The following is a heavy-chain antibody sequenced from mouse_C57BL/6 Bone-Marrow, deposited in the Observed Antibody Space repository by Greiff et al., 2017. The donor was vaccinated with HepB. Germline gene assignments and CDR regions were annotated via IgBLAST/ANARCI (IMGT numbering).Heavy chain of an antibody. CDR3: ARAPPLAY. J-gene: IGHJ3*01. CDR2: ISDGGSYT. CDR1: GFTFSSYA. V-gene: IGHV5-4*03. Sequence: DVMLVESGGGLVKPGGSLKLSCAASGFTFSSYAMSWVRQTPEKRLEWVATISDGGSYTYYPDNVKGRFTISRDNAKNNLYLQMSHLKSEDTAMYYCARAPPLAYWGQGTLVTVSA.